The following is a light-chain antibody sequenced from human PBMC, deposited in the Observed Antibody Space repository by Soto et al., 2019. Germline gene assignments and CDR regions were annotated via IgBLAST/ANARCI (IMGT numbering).Light chain of an antibody. V-gene: IGKV3-20*01. CDR2: GAS. CDR3: QQYSSLPRT. CDR1: QIVSGRY. Sequence: EIVLTQSPATLSLSPGERATLSCRASQIVSGRYLAWYQQRPGQAPSLLIHGASSRATGIPDRFTGRGSGTDFTLIISRLEPEDFGVYYCQQYSSLPRTFGQGTKVDI. J-gene: IGKJ1*01.